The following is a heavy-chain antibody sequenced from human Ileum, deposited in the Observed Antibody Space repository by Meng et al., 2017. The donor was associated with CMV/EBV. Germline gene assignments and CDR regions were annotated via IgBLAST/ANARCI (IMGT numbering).Heavy chain of an antibody. CDR2: IKGSGDKT. CDR1: GFAFSSYA. Sequence: SCAASGFAFSSYAMSWVRQAAGKGLEWVSSIKGSGDKTYYADSVKGRFTISRDNSKTTLYLQMNSLRADDTAVYYCANPNYYDSNGAYWGQGTLVTVSS. V-gene: IGHV3-23*01. CDR3: ANPNYYDSNGAY. D-gene: IGHD3-22*01. J-gene: IGHJ4*02.